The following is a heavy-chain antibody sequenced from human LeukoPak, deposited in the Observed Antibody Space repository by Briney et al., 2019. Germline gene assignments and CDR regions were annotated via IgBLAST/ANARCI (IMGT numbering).Heavy chain of an antibody. CDR2: INPSGGST. V-gene: IGHV1-46*01. D-gene: IGHD3-22*01. CDR1: GYTFTSYY. CDR3: ARASEDYYDSSGYYSGAHY. J-gene: IGHJ4*02. Sequence: ASVKVSCKASGYTFTSYYMHWVRQAPGQGLEWMGIINPSGGSTSYAQKFQGRVTMTRDTSTSTVYMELSSLRSEDMAVYYCARASEDYYDSSGYYSGAHYWGQGTLVTVSS.